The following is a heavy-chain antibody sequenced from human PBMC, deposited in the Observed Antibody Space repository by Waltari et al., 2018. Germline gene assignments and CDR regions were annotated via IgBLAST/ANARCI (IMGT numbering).Heavy chain of an antibody. V-gene: IGHV3-73*02. J-gene: IGHJ6*02. CDR2: IRSKANNYAT. D-gene: IGHD3-10*01. Sequence: EVHLVESGGGLVQPGGSLKLSCEASGVPLSDFTMYWVRQASGKGLEWVGHIRSKANNYATGNAASVKGRFTVSRDDSKNTAYLQMNSLRTEDTAIYYCTNFMSGWGQGTTVTVSS. CDR3: TNFMSG. CDR1: GVPLSDFT.